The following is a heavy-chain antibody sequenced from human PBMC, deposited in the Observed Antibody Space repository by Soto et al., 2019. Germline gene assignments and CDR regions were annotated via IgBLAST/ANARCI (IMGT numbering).Heavy chain of an antibody. CDR3: ARGTRDCSTSSCHSPQGYFRHDMDV. CDR2: IIPMYNSP. Sequence: QVQLLQSGAEVQKPGSSVKVSCKASGGTLTSYAISWVRQAPGQGLEWMGGIIPMYNSPTYAQKFRGRLTITADGSTRTAYMDLCSMRPEHAAEYYCARGTRDCSTSSCHSPQGYFRHDMDVWGPGTTVTVSS. CDR1: GGTLTSYA. D-gene: IGHD2-2*01. V-gene: IGHV1-69*01. J-gene: IGHJ6*02.